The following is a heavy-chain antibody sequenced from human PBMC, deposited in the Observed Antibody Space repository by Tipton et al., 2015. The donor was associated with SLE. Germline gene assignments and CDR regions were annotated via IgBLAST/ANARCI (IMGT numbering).Heavy chain of an antibody. D-gene: IGHD4-11*01. Sequence: TLSLTCTVSGGSISTYYNTYHWNWIRQPPGKGLEWIGNVYYSGSTNHNPSLKSRVTMSVDTSKNQFSLKLNSVTAADTAVYFCARIGDSNYGVWGQGTTVTVSS. J-gene: IGHJ6*02. V-gene: IGHV4-59*12. CDR1: GGSISTYY. CDR2: VYYSGST. CDR3: ARIGDSNYGV.